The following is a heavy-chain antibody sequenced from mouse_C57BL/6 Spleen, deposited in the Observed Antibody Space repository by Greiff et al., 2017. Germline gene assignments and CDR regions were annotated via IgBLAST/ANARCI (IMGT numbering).Heavy chain of an antibody. CDR2: IDPSDSYT. J-gene: IGHJ2*01. D-gene: IGHD1-1*01. Sequence: VQLQQPGAELVKPGASVKLSCKASGYTFTSYCMQWVKQRPGQGLEWIGEIDPSDSYTNYNQKFKGKATLTVDTSSSTAYMQLSSLTSEDSAVYYCARGITTVVATRPFDYWGQGTTRTVSS. V-gene: IGHV1-50*01. CDR3: ARGITTVVATRPFDY. CDR1: GYTFTSYC.